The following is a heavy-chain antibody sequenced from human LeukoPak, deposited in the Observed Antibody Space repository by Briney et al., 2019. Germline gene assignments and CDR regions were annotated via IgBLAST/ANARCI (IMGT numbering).Heavy chain of an antibody. CDR1: GGSFRGYY. CDR2: INHSGST. D-gene: IGHD3-3*01. CDR3: ARTRLEYYDFWSGHLEDAFDI. Sequence: SETLSLTCAVYGGSFRGYYWSWIRQPPGKGLEWIGEINHSGSTNYNPSLKSRVTISVDTSKNQFSLKLSSVTAADTAVYYCARTRLEYYDFWSGHLEDAFDIWGQGTMVTVSS. V-gene: IGHV4-34*01. J-gene: IGHJ3*02.